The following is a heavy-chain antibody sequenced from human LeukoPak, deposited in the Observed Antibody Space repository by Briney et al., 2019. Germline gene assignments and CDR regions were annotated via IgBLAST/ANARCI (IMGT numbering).Heavy chain of an antibody. V-gene: IGHV3-66*01. Sequence: GGSLRLSCAASGFTVSSNYMSWVRQAPGKGLEWVSVIYSGGSTYYADSVKGRFTISRDNSKNTLYLQMNSLRAEDTAVYYCAKDRWTYYDFWSGYIFDYWGQGTLVTVSS. CDR2: IYSGGST. D-gene: IGHD3-3*01. CDR1: GFTVSSNY. CDR3: AKDRWTYYDFWSGYIFDY. J-gene: IGHJ4*02.